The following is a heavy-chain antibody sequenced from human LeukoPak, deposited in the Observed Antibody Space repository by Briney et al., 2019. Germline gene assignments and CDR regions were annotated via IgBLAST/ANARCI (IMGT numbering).Heavy chain of an antibody. CDR2: ICGSGGAA. CDR1: GFTFSSYA. D-gene: IGHD3-10*01. Sequence: GVSLTLSCAASGFTFSSYAMTWVRQAPAKGLESVAGICGSGGAAYDAGSVEGRFTISRDNSKSTLFLQMNSLRAEDTAVYYCAKGYSGSGTYYAPFDYWGQGTLVSVSS. V-gene: IGHV3-23*01. J-gene: IGHJ4*02. CDR3: AKGYSGSGTYYAPFDY.